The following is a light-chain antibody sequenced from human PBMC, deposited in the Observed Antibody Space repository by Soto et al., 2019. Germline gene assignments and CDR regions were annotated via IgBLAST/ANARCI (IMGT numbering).Light chain of an antibody. Sequence: ALTQPASVSGSPGQSITISCTGTSSDVGIYNYVSWYQQHPGKAPKLMIYQVTNRPSGVSNRFSGSKSGNTASLTISGLQAEDEANYYCSSYTGSTNYVFGTGTKVTVL. CDR3: SSYTGSTNYV. J-gene: IGLJ1*01. V-gene: IGLV2-14*01. CDR1: SSDVGIYNY. CDR2: QVT.